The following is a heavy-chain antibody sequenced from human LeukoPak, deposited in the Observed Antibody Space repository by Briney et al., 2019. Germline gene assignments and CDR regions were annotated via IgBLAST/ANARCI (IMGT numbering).Heavy chain of an antibody. CDR1: GFTFSSYG. V-gene: IGHV3-23*01. Sequence: PGGSLRLSCAASGFTFSSYGMHWVRQAPGKGLEWVSAISGSGSRTYYADSVKGRFTISRDNSKNTLYLQMNSLRAEDTAIYKCAKDHGDYVFDYWGQGTLVTVSS. CDR3: AKDHGDYVFDY. D-gene: IGHD4-17*01. CDR2: ISGSGSRT. J-gene: IGHJ4*02.